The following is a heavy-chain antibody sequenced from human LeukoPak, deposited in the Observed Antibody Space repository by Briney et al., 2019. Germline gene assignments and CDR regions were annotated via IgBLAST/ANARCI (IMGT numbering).Heavy chain of an antibody. CDR1: GFTFGDYA. V-gene: IGHV3-49*04. Sequence: PGGSLRLSCTTSGFTFGDYAMTWVRQAPGKGLEWVSFIRSKANGGTTEYAASVKGRFTISRDDSKSIAYLQMNSLKTEDTAAYYCTRTGSSGWYSLDYFDYWGQGTLVTVSS. CDR2: IRSKANGGTT. J-gene: IGHJ4*02. D-gene: IGHD6-19*01. CDR3: TRTGSSGWYSLDYFDY.